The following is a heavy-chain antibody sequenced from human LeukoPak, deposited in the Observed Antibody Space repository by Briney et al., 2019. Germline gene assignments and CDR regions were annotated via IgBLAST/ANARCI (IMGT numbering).Heavy chain of an antibody. CDR3: ARLSHHSSGWYGGWFDP. CDR2: INPNSGGT. D-gene: IGHD6-19*01. Sequence: GASVKVSFKASGYTFTVYYMHWVRQAPGQGLEWMGWINPNSGGTNYAQKFQGRVTMTRDTSISTAYMELSRLRSDDTAVYYCARLSHHSSGWYGGWFDPWGQGTLVTVSS. J-gene: IGHJ5*02. V-gene: IGHV1-2*02. CDR1: GYTFTVYY.